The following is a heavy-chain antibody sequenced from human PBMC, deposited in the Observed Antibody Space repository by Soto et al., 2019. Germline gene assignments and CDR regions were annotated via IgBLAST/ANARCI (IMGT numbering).Heavy chain of an antibody. CDR1: GFPFSDHW. J-gene: IGHJ4*02. CDR3: ARGDSSGPDY. Sequence: GGSLRLSCVASGFPFSDHWMHWVRQVPGKGLVWVARINSDGRTTTYADSVKGRFTISRANARNTLYLQMDSLRAGDTALYYCARGDSSGPDYWGQGT. V-gene: IGHV3-74*01. CDR2: INSDGRTT. D-gene: IGHD6-19*01.